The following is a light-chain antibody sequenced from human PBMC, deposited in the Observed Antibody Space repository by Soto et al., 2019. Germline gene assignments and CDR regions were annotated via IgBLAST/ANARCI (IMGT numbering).Light chain of an antibody. CDR3: QQLNSYPRT. J-gene: IGKJ1*01. Sequence: DIQLTQSPSFLSASVGDRVTITCRASQGISSYLAWYQQKPGKAPKLLIYAASTLQSGVQSRFSGSGSGTECTLTIRSLQPKDFATYYCQQLNSYPRTFGQGTKVEIK. CDR1: QGISSY. CDR2: AAS. V-gene: IGKV1-9*01.